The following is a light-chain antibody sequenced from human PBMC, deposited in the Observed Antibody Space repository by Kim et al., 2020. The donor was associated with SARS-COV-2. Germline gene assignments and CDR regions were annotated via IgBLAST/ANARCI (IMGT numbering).Light chain of an antibody. V-gene: IGKV3-11*01. CDR2: DAS. J-gene: IGKJ2*01. CDR3: QQRSSRPYT. Sequence: LSRGERATLSCRASQSVASYLAWYQQRPGQAPTLLIYDASTRATAIPARFSGSGSGTDFTLTITSVGPEDFAVYYCQQRSSRPYTFGQGTKVDIK. CDR1: QSVASY.